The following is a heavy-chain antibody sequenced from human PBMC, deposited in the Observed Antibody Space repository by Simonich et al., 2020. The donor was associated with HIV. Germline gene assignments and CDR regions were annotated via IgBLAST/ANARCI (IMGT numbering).Heavy chain of an antibody. CDR3: ARGPPYSSSSSKAWCDP. CDR1: GYAFTSYD. D-gene: IGHD6-6*01. CDR2: MNPNSGNT. J-gene: IGHJ5*02. Sequence: QVQLVQSGAEVKKPGASVKVSCKASGYAFTSYDINWVRQATGQGLEWMGWMNPNSGNTWYVQKVQGRVTITSNTTISTAYMELTSLRSEDTAVYYCARGPPYSSSSSKAWCDPWGQGTLVTVSS. V-gene: IGHV1-8*03.